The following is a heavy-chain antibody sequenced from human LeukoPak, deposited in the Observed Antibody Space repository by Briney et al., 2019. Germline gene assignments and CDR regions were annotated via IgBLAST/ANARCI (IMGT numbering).Heavy chain of an antibody. CDR1: GFTFSSYA. CDR2: ISGSGGST. V-gene: IGHV3-23*01. D-gene: IGHD3-22*01. CDR3: AKDYYDSSGYPDAFDI. J-gene: IGHJ3*02. Sequence: GGSLRLSCAASGFTFSSYAMSWVRQVPGKGLEWVSAISGSGGSTYYADSVKGRFTISRDNSKNTLYLQMNSLRAEDTAVYYCAKDYYDSSGYPDAFDIWGQGTMVTVSS.